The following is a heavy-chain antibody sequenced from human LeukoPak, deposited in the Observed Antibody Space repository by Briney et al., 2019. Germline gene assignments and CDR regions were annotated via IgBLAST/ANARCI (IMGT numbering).Heavy chain of an antibody. J-gene: IGHJ3*02. CDR1: GGSFSDYS. D-gene: IGHD3-10*01. CDR2: INHSGTT. CDR3: ARRVRGVNDAFDI. Sequence: SETLSLTCTVYGGSFSDYSWSWIRQSPGRGLEWIGEINHSGTTNYNSSLKSRVTILVDTTNSQFSLRLNSVTAADTAVYYCARRVRGVNDAFDIWGRGTKVTVSS. V-gene: IGHV4-34*01.